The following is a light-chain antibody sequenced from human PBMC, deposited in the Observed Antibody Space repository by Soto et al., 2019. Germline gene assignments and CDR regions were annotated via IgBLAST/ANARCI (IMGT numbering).Light chain of an antibody. Sequence: EIVLTQSPGTLSLSPGERATLSCRASQSVSYYLAWYQQKPGQAPRLLIYGASSRATGIPDRFSGSGSGTDFTLTISRLEPEDFAVYYCQQYGTSPWTFGQGTKVDI. V-gene: IGKV3-20*01. CDR2: GAS. CDR1: QSVSYY. CDR3: QQYGTSPWT. J-gene: IGKJ1*01.